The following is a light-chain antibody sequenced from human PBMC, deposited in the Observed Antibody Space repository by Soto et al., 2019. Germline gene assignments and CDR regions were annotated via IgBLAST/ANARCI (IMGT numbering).Light chain of an antibody. V-gene: IGLV1-44*01. CDR1: SANIGANT. CDR3: CSYAGSYTWV. Sequence: QSVLTQPPSASGTPGQRVTISCSGSSANIGANTVNWYRQLPGTAPKLLIYSNNQRPSGVPDRFSGSKSGTSASLAISGLQSEDEADYYCCSYAGSYTWVFGTGTKLTVL. CDR2: SNN. J-gene: IGLJ1*01.